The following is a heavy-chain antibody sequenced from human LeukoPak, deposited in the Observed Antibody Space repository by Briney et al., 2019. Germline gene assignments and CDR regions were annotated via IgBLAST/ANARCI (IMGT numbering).Heavy chain of an antibody. Sequence: GGSLRLSCAASGFTFSSYGMHWVRQAPGKGLEWVAVISYDGSNKYYADSVKGRFTISRDNSKNTLYLQMNSLRAEGTAVYYCAKRVGSGYTSGWYISDYWGQGTLVTVSS. CDR3: AKRVGSGYTSGWYISDY. CDR2: ISYDGSNK. CDR1: GFTFSSYG. V-gene: IGHV3-30*18. J-gene: IGHJ4*02. D-gene: IGHD6-19*01.